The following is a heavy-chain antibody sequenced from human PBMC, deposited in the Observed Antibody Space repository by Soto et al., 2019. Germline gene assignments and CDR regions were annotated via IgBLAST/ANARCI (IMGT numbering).Heavy chain of an antibody. Sequence: QVQLVQSGAEVKKPGSSVKVSCKASGGTFSSYAISWVRQAPGQGLEWMGGIIPIFGTANYAQKFQGRVTITADESTSTAYRERSRRRAEDTAGYDCASRLSRRGRRAQTVAPDEDYYGRDAWGQGTTVTVS. J-gene: IGHJ6*02. CDR1: GGTFSSYA. V-gene: IGHV1-69*01. D-gene: IGHD4-4*01. CDR2: IIPIFGTA. CDR3: ASRLSRRGRRAQTVAPDEDYYGRDA.